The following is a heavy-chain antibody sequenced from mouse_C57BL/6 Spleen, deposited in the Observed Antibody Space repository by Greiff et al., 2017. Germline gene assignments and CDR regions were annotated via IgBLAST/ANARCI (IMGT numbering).Heavy chain of an antibody. CDR1: GYTFTSYW. CDR2: IHPNRGST. V-gene: IGHV1-64*01. CDR3: SDSSGPPLLWN. Sequence: VQLQQPGAELVKPGASVKLSCKASGYTFTSYWMRWVKQRPGQGLEWIGMIHPNRGSTNYNEKFKSKATLTVDKSSSTAYMQLSSLTSEDSAVYYGSDSSGPPLLWNWGQGTTLTVSS. J-gene: IGHJ2*01. D-gene: IGHD3-2*02.